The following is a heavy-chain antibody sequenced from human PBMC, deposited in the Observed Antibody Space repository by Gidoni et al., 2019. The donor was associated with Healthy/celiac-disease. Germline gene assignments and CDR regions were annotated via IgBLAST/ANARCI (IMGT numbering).Heavy chain of an antibody. D-gene: IGHD3-22*01. CDR2: ISAYNRNT. CDR1: GYTFTSYG. J-gene: IGHJ4*02. CDR3: ARDSHSTYDSSGYQLPPPDY. Sequence: QVQLVQSGAEVKKPGASVKVSCKASGYTFTSYGISWVRQAPGQGLDWMGWISAYNRNTNSAQKPQVRVTMTTDTSTSKAYMELRSLRSDDTAVYYCARDSHSTYDSSGYQLPPPDYWGQGTLVTVSS. V-gene: IGHV1-18*01.